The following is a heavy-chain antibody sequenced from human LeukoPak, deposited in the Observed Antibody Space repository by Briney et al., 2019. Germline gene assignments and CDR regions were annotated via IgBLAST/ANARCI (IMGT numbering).Heavy chain of an antibody. Sequence: SQTLSLTCTVSGGSISSGSYYWSWIRQPAGKGLEWIGRIYTSGSTNYNPSLKSRVTISVDTSKNQFSLKLSSVTAADTAVCYCARDVRDYDFWSGYYRWFDPWGQGTLVTVSS. CDR1: GGSISSGSYY. J-gene: IGHJ5*02. V-gene: IGHV4-61*02. CDR3: ARDVRDYDFWSGYYRWFDP. CDR2: IYTSGST. D-gene: IGHD3-3*01.